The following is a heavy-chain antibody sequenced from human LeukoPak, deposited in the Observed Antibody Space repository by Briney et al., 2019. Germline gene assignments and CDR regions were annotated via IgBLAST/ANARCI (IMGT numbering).Heavy chain of an antibody. Sequence: GASVKVSCKASRGTFSSYAISWVRQAPGQGLEWMGGIIPIFGTANYAQKFQGRVTITADESTSTAYMELSSLRSEDTAVYYCAIGGFGENFDYWGQGTLVTVSS. D-gene: IGHD3-10*01. CDR3: AIGGFGENFDY. CDR2: IIPIFGTA. CDR1: RGTFSSYA. J-gene: IGHJ4*02. V-gene: IGHV1-69*13.